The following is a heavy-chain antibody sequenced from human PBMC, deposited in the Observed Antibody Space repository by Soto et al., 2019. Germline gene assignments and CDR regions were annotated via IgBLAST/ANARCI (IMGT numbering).Heavy chain of an antibody. CDR1: GFTFSSYG. CDR3: AKGLGEVPHWFES. D-gene: IGHD7-27*01. J-gene: IGHJ5*01. Sequence: EVQLLESGGGLVQPGGSLRLSCAASGFTFSSYGMSWVRQAPGKGLKWVSGITNNGGSTFYADSVKGRVTISRDNSRNSLYLQRLSLRAEDTDLYFCAKGLGEVPHWFESWGQGTLVTVSS. V-gene: IGHV3-23*01. CDR2: ITNNGGST.